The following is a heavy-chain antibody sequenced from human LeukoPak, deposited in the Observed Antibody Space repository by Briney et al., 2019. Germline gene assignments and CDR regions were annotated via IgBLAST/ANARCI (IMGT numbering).Heavy chain of an antibody. Sequence: PSETLSLTCAVSGGSISSYNWNWIRQPPGKGLEWIGYIYYSGSTNYNPSLKSRVTISVDTSKNQFSLKLNSVTAADTAVYYCAREIEVWGQGTLVTVSS. V-gene: IGHV4-59*01. CDR3: AREIEV. J-gene: IGHJ4*02. CDR2: IYYSGST. CDR1: GGSISSYN. D-gene: IGHD2-21*01.